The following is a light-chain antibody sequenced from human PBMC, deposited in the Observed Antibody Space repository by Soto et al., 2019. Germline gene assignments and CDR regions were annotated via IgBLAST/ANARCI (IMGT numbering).Light chain of an antibody. Sequence: QSALTQPASVSGSPGQSITISCTGTSSDVGSYNLVSWYQQHPGKAPKLMIYEVSKRPSGVSNRFSGSKSGNTASLTISGLQAEDEADYYCCSYAGSSTFYVFGTGTK. CDR3: CSYAGSSTFYV. CDR2: EVS. V-gene: IGLV2-23*02. CDR1: SSDVGSYNL. J-gene: IGLJ1*01.